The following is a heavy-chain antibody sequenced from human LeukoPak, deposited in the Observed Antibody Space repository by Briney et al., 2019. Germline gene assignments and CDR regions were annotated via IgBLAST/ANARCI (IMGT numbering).Heavy chain of an antibody. CDR1: GGTFSSYA. CDR2: IIPIFGTA. CDR3: ARGRCSSTSCNPGRYYFDY. Sequence: SVKVSCKASGGTFSSYAISWVRQAPGQGLEWMGGIIPIFGTANYAQKFQGRVTITTDESTSTAYMELSSLRSEDTAVYYCARGRCSSTSCNPGRYYFDYWGQGTLVTVSS. J-gene: IGHJ4*02. V-gene: IGHV1-69*05. D-gene: IGHD2-2*01.